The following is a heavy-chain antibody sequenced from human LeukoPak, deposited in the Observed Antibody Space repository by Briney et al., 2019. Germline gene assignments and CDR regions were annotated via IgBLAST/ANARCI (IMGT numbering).Heavy chain of an antibody. J-gene: IGHJ4*02. CDR3: ARTDYYFDY. D-gene: IGHD3/OR15-3a*01. Sequence: SETLSLTCAVSGGSISNYYWNSLRQSPGKGLEWIGDIYFSGSTNYNPSLKSRVTISIDTSRNQFSLKLSSVTAADTAVYYCARTDYYFDYWGQGTLVTVSS. CDR1: GGSISNYY. V-gene: IGHV4-59*01. CDR2: IYFSGST.